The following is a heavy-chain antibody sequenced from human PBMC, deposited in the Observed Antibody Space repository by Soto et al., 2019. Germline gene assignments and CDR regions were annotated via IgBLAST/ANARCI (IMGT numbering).Heavy chain of an antibody. J-gene: IGHJ6*02. CDR3: AAIRITIFGVVKWKDYYYYGMDV. CDR1: GGTFSSYA. CDR2: IIPIFGTA. V-gene: IGHV1-69*06. D-gene: IGHD3-3*01. Sequence: SVKVSCKASGGTFSSYAISWVRQAPGQGLEWMGGIIPIFGTANYAQKFQGRVTITADKSTSTAYMELSSLRSEDTAVYYCAAIRITIFGVVKWKDYYYYGMDVWGQGXTVTVSS.